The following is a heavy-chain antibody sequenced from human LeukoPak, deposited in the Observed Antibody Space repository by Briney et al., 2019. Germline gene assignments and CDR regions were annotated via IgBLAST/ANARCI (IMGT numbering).Heavy chain of an antibody. V-gene: IGHV3-30*04. J-gene: IGHJ4*02. CDR3: ARHADYYDSSGYNFDY. D-gene: IGHD3-22*01. CDR1: GFTFSSYA. Sequence: PGGSLRLSCAASGFTFSSYAMHWVRQAPGKGLEWVAVISYDGSNKYYADSVMGRFTISRDNSKNTLYLQMNSLRAEDTAVYYCARHADYYDSSGYNFDYWGQGTLVTVSS. CDR2: ISYDGSNK.